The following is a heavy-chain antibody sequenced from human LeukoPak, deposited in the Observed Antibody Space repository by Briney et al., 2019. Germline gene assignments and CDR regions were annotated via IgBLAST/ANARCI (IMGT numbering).Heavy chain of an antibody. J-gene: IGHJ4*02. CDR3: VRGSSAYPYYFDY. Sequence: ASVKVSCKASGYTFTTYAMHWVRQTPGQRLEWMGWISAGNGNTKYSQKFQGRVTITRDTSASTAYMELSSLRSEDTAVYYCVRGSSAYPYYFDYWGQGTLVTVSS. D-gene: IGHD3-22*01. CDR1: GYTFTTYA. V-gene: IGHV1-3*01. CDR2: ISAGNGNT.